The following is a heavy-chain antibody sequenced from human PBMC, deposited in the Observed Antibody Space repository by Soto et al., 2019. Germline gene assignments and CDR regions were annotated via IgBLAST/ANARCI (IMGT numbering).Heavy chain of an antibody. J-gene: IGHJ6*02. CDR2: IYYSGST. Sequence: QVQLQESGPGLVKPSQTLSLTSTVSGGSISSGRYYWSWIRQHPGKGLEWIGYIYYSGSTYYNPSLKSRVTISVDTSKNQFSLKLSSVTAADTAVYYCARGGRRSPGMGVWGQGTTVTVSS. V-gene: IGHV4-31*03. CDR1: GGSISSGRYY. CDR3: ARGGRRSPGMGV.